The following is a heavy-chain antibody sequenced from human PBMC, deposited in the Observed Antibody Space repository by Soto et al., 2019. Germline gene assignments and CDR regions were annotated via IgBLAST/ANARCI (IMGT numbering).Heavy chain of an antibody. Sequence: SQTLSLTCALSGDSVSSDSAAWNWIRQSPSRGLEWPGRTYYRSKWFNDYAVSVKSRITINPDTSKNQLSLQLNSVTPEDTAVYYCARVRYCRGGSCYYDMDVWGQGTTVTVSS. CDR2: TYYRSKWFN. D-gene: IGHD2-15*01. V-gene: IGHV6-1*01. J-gene: IGHJ6*02. CDR1: GDSVSSDSAA. CDR3: ARVRYCRGGSCYYDMDV.